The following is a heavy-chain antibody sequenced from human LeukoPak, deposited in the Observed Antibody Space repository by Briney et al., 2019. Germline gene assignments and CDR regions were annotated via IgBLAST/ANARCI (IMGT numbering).Heavy chain of an antibody. Sequence: GGSLRLFCAASGFTFSSYAMSWVRQAPGKGLEWVSDISGSGGRTYYADSVKGRVNISRDNSKNTLYLQMNSLRAEDSVVYYCASCIRTSCDIWFAPCGQGTLVSVS. V-gene: IGHV3-23*01. CDR2: ISGSGGRT. CDR1: GFTFSSYA. D-gene: IGHD2-2*01. CDR3: ASCIRTSCDIWFAP. J-gene: IGHJ5*02.